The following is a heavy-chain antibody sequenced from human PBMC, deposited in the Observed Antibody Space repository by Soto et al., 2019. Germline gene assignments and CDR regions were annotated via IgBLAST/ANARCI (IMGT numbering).Heavy chain of an antibody. D-gene: IGHD6-19*01. CDR2: IYYSGST. CDR1: GGSISSYY. Sequence: SETLSLTCTVSGGSISSYYWSWIRQPPGKGLEWIGYIYYSGSTNYNPSLKSRVTISVDTSKNQFSLKLSSVTAADTAVYYCARQYSSGWTYYYYGMDVWGQGTTVTVSS. V-gene: IGHV4-59*08. CDR3: ARQYSSGWTYYYYGMDV. J-gene: IGHJ6*02.